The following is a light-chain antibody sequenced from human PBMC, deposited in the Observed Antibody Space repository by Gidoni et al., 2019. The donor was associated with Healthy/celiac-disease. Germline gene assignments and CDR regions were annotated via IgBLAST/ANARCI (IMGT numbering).Light chain of an antibody. V-gene: IGLV3-25*03. CDR3: QSADSSCTYVL. CDR1: AVPKQN. J-gene: IGLJ2*01. CDR2: TDR. Sequence: SYELTQPPAGPVTPGQAARVTCAEDAVPKQNAYWYQQKPGQAPVLVKYTDRERPSGFPERFSGSSSGTTLTWTISGVQAADEPDYYCQSADSSCTYVLFGGGTKLTVL.